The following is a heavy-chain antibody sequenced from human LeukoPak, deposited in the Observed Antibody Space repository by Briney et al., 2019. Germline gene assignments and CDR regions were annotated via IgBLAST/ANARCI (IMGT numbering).Heavy chain of an antibody. CDR1: GFTFSNYD. CDR3: ARGSGPGVTTIDS. V-gene: IGHV3-13*01. CDR2: FHTDGGT. Sequence: GGSLRLSCAASGFTFSNYDMHWVRQASGKGLEWVSAFHTDGGTYYLDSVKGRFTISREDAKNSLYLQMNTLRAGDTAVYYCARGSGPGVTTIDSWGQGTLVIVSS. J-gene: IGHJ4*02. D-gene: IGHD4-17*01.